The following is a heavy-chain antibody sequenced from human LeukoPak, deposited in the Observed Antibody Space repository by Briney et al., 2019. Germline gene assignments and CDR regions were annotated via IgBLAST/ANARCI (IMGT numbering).Heavy chain of an antibody. Sequence: ASVKVSCKASGYTFTGYYMHWVRQAPGQGHEWMGRVNPNSGGTNYAQKFQGRVTMTRDTSISTAYMELSRLRSDDTAVYYCPRVGTSSSWYHWFDPWGQGTLVTVSS. J-gene: IGHJ5*02. V-gene: IGHV1-2*06. CDR3: PRVGTSSSWYHWFDP. CDR2: VNPNSGGT. D-gene: IGHD6-13*01. CDR1: GYTFTGYY.